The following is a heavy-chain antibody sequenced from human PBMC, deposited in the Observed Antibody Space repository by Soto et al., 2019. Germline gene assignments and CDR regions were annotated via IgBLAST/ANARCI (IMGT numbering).Heavy chain of an antibody. CDR3: ARDSPGYGDYVLFDY. V-gene: IGHV6-1*01. D-gene: IGHD4-17*01. Sequence: SQTLSLTCVISGDSVSSNTVAWNWIRQSPSEGLEWLGRTYYRSKWFHDYAVSVESRITINPNTSKNQFSLQLDSVTPADTAVYFCARDSPGYGDYVLFDYWGQGTLVTVSS. J-gene: IGHJ4*02. CDR2: TYYRSKWFH. CDR1: GDSVSSNTVA.